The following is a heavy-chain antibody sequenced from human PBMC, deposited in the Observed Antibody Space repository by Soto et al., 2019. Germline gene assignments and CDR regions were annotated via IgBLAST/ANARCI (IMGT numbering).Heavy chain of an antibody. Sequence: GGSLRLSCAASGFTFSTYSMNWVRQSPGKGLEWVSYISSSSTYIYYADSVKGRFTISRDNAKNSLYLQMNSLRAEDTAVYYCLIAVAGSFAPDYWGQGTLVTVSS. CDR2: ISSSSTYI. J-gene: IGHJ4*02. D-gene: IGHD6-19*01. V-gene: IGHV3-21*01. CDR3: LIAVAGSFAPDY. CDR1: GFTFSTYS.